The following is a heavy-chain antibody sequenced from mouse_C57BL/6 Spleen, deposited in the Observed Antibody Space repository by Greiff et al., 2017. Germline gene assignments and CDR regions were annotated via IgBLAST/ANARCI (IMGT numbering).Heavy chain of an antibody. CDR1: GFTFSDYG. D-gene: IGHD1-1*01. J-gene: IGHJ2*01. Sequence: EVQLVEPGGGLVKPGGSLKLSCAASGFTFSDYGMHWVRQAPEKGLEWVAYISRGSSTIYYADTVKGRFTISRDNAKNTLFLQMTSLRSEDAAMYYCARGGSSYDYFDYWGQGTTLTVSS. CDR3: ARGGSSYDYFDY. V-gene: IGHV5-17*01. CDR2: ISRGSSTI.